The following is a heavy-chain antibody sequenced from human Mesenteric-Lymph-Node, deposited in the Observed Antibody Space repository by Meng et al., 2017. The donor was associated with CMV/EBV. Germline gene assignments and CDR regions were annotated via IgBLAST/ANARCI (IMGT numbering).Heavy chain of an antibody. CDR2: VRSKGNAYAA. CDR3: TREGTAAGRYPMDV. CDR1: GFTFSGSA. D-gene: IGHD6-13*01. Sequence: GESLKISCSASGFTFSGSAMHWVRQASGKGLEWVGRVRSKGNAYAAAYAASVRGRFTIPRDDLKYTANLQMDSLKTEDAAVYYCTREGTAAGRYPMDVWGQGTTVTVSS. J-gene: IGHJ6*02. V-gene: IGHV3-73*01.